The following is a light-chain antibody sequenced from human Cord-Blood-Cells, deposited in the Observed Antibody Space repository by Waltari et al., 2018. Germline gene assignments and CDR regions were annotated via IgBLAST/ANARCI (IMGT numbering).Light chain of an antibody. CDR3: QSYDSSLSGSV. J-gene: IGLJ3*02. CDR2: GNS. CDR1: SSNIGAGYA. Sequence: QSVLTQPPSVSGAPGQRVTIFCTGSSSNIGAGYAEHWYQQLPGTAPKLLISGNSKRPSGVPDRFSGSKSGTSASLAITGLQAEDEADYYCQSYDSSLSGSVFGGGTKLTVL. V-gene: IGLV1-40*01.